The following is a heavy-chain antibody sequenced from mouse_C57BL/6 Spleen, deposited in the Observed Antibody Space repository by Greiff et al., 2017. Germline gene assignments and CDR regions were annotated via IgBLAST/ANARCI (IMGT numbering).Heavy chain of an antibody. Sequence: QVQLQQSGAELVRPGASVKLSCKASGYTFTDYYINWVKQRPGQGLEWIARIYPGSGNTYYNEKFKGKATLTAEKSSSTAYMQLSSLTSEDSAVYFCARGIRDMDYWGQGTSVTVSS. CDR2: IYPGSGNT. J-gene: IGHJ4*01. CDR1: GYTFTDYY. V-gene: IGHV1-76*01. CDR3: ARGIRDMDY.